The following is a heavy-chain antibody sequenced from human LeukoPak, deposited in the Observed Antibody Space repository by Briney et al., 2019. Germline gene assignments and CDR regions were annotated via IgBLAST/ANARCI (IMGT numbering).Heavy chain of an antibody. CDR1: GFTFSSYS. J-gene: IGHJ6*02. V-gene: IGHV3-21*01. Sequence: GGSLRLSCAASGFTFSSYSMNWVRQAPGKGLEWVSSISTSSGNIYYADSVKGRFTISRDNAKNSLYLQMNSLRAEDTAVYYCARDHIPSYYEQNYGMDVWGQGTTVTVSS. CDR3: ARDHIPSYYEQNYGMDV. D-gene: IGHD3-22*01. CDR2: ISTSSGNI.